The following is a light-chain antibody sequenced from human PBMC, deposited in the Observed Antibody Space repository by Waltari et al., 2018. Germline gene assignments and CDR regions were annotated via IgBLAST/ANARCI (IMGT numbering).Light chain of an antibody. CDR2: DVS. J-gene: IGLJ3*02. CDR1: SSDFGYYHY. V-gene: IGLV2-14*01. Sequence: QSALTQPASVSGSPGQSSTISCTGSSSDFGYYHYASWYQHHPGNAPKLIIDDVSNRPAGVSNRFSGSKSADTASLTISGLQAEDEADYYCSSYTINNVWVFGGGTKVTVL. CDR3: SSYTINNVWV.